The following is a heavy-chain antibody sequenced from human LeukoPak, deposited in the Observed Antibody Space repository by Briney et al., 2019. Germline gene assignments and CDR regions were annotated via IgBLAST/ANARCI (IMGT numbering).Heavy chain of an antibody. D-gene: IGHD5-24*01. Sequence: SETLSLTCAVYGGSFSGYYWSWIRQPPGKGLEWIGEINHSGSTNYNPSLKSRVTISVDTSKNQFSLKLRSVTAADTAVYYCARRDGYNYLSYWGQGTLVTVSS. CDR2: INHSGST. J-gene: IGHJ4*02. V-gene: IGHV4-34*01. CDR1: GGSFSGYY. CDR3: ARRDGYNYLSY.